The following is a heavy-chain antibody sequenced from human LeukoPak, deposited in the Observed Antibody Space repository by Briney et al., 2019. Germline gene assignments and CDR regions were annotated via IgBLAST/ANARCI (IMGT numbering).Heavy chain of an antibody. CDR2: INHSGST. J-gene: IGHJ4*02. Sequence: SETLSLTCAVYIESFSGYYWTWIRQPPGRGLEWIGEINHSGSTNYNPSLRSRVTISADTSKNQFSLKLSSVTAADTAVYYCARVRGDLSIDYWGQGNLVTVSS. CDR1: IESFSGYY. CDR3: ARVRGDLSIDY. V-gene: IGHV4-34*01. D-gene: IGHD2-21*02.